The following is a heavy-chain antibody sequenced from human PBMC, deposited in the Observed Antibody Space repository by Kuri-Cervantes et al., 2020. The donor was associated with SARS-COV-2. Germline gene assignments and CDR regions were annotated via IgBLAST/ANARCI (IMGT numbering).Heavy chain of an antibody. J-gene: IGHJ4*02. D-gene: IGHD2-8*01. Sequence: GGSLRLSCVASGFTLTKYTMNWVRQAPGKALEWVSSISGSGSYIYYADSVKGRFTISRDNSKNTLYLQMNSLRAEDTAVYYCAKVFYCTNGVCYRVSTQYYFDYWGQGTLVTVSS. CDR2: ISGSGSYI. CDR1: GFTLTKYT. CDR3: AKVFYCTNGVCYRVSTQYYFDY. V-gene: IGHV3-23*01.